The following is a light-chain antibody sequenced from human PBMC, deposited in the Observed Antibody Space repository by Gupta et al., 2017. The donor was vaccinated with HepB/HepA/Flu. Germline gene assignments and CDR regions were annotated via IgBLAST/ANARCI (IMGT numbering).Light chain of an antibody. CDR2: DGH. J-gene: IGLJ2*01. CDR1: AGPVTSGHY. Sequence: VVTPESSLHVYPGGTVPLTCGSSAGPVTSGHYPYWFQQKTGQAPRTLIDDGHNRHSWTPARFSGSSLGGKAALTRSGAQTEDEGDYYCYVSDGGVAVFGGGTKLTVL. V-gene: IGLV7-46*01. CDR3: YVSDGGVAV.